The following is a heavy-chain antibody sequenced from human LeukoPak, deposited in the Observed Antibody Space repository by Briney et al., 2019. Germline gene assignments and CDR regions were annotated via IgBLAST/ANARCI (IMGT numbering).Heavy chain of an antibody. CDR2: ISSSGGGT. Sequence: GGSLRLSCAASGFTFSTYAVSWARQAPRKGLEWVSTISSSGGGTYYADSVKGRFTISRDNSKSTLYLQMDSLRVEDTAVYYCARRDCSSTSCYSHYYYGMDVWGQGTTVTVSS. D-gene: IGHD2-2*01. J-gene: IGHJ6*02. V-gene: IGHV3-23*01. CDR3: ARRDCSSTSCYSHYYYGMDV. CDR1: GFTFSTYA.